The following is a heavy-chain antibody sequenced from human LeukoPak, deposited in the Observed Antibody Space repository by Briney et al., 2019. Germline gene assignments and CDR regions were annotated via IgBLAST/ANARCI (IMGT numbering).Heavy chain of an antibody. Sequence: GASVKVSCKASGYTFTGYYMHWVRQAPGQGLEWMGWINPNSGGTNYAQKFQGRVTMTRDTSISTAYMELSRLRSDDTAVYYCARDLRRVRIAVARKGWFDPWGQGTLVTVSS. CDR2: INPNSGGT. D-gene: IGHD6-19*01. J-gene: IGHJ5*02. CDR3: ARDLRRVRIAVARKGWFDP. CDR1: GYTFTGYY. V-gene: IGHV1-2*02.